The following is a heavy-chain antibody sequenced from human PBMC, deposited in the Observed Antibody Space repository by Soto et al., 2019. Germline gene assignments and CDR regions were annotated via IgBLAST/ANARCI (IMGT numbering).Heavy chain of an antibody. V-gene: IGHV4-39*01. Sequence: QLQLQESGPGLVKPSETLSLTCTVSGGSISSNNYYWGWIRQPPGKGLEWIGNIYYSGSTYYNPSPKSRVTISVDTSKNQFSLKLSSVTAADTAVYYCARRGSSSYFDYWGQGTLVTVSS. D-gene: IGHD6-13*01. CDR2: IYYSGST. CDR1: GGSISSNNYY. J-gene: IGHJ4*02. CDR3: ARRGSSSYFDY.